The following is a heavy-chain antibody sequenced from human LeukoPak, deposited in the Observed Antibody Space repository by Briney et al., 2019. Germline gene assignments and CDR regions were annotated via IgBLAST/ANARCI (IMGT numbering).Heavy chain of an antibody. CDR3: ARVRNYYDSSGYYAY. CDR1: AYTFTGYY. V-gene: IGHV1-2*02. CDR2: INPNSGGT. Sequence: GASVKVSCKASAYTFTGYYMHWVRQAPGQGLEWMGWINPNSGGTNYAQKFQGRVTMTRDTSISTAYMELSRLRSDDTAVYYCARVRNYYDSSGYYAYWGQGTLVTVCS. D-gene: IGHD3-22*01. J-gene: IGHJ4*02.